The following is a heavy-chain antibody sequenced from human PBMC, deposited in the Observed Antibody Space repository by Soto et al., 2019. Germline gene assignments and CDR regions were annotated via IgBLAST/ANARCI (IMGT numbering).Heavy chain of an antibody. CDR2: INHSGST. CDR3: ASSGDSSGYYNWFDP. V-gene: IGHV4-34*01. CDR1: GGSFSGYY. J-gene: IGHJ5*02. D-gene: IGHD3-22*01. Sequence: QVQLQQWGAGLLKPSETLSLTCAVYGGSFSGYYWSWIRQSPGKGLEWIGEINHSGSTNYNPSLKSRITISVDTSKNQFSLKVSSVTAADTAVYYCASSGDSSGYYNWFDPWGQGTLVTVSS.